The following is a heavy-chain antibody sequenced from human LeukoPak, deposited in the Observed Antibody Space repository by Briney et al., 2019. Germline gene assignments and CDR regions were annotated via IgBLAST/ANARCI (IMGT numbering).Heavy chain of an antibody. CDR2: INSDSSNT. Sequence: GGSLRLSCAASGFTFSNYWMHWVRQAPGKGLVWVSRINSDSSNTKTADSVQGRFTISRDNANHMLYLEMNSLRAEDTAMYYCARGPARRGSAFDCWGQGALVIVSS. D-gene: IGHD5-12*01. J-gene: IGHJ4*02. V-gene: IGHV3-74*03. CDR1: GFTFSNYW. CDR3: ARGPARRGSAFDC.